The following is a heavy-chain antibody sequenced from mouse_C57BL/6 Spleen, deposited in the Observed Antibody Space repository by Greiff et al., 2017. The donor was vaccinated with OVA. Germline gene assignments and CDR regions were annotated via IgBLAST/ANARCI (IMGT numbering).Heavy chain of an antibody. V-gene: IGHV1-64*01. CDR2: IHPKSGST. CDR3: ARLRRYAMDY. CDR1: GYTFTSYW. Sequence: QVQLQQPGAELVKPGASVKLSCKASGYTFTSYWMHWVKQRPGQGLEWIGMIHPKSGSTNYNEKFKSKATLTVDKSSSTAYMQLSSLTSEDSAVYYCARLRRYAMDYWGQGTSVTVSS. J-gene: IGHJ4*01. D-gene: IGHD2-12*01.